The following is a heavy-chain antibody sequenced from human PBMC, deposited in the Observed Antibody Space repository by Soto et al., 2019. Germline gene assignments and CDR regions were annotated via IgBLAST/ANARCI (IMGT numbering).Heavy chain of an antibody. Sequence: QVQLQQSGPGLVKPSQTLSLTCAISGDSVSSNSASWNWIRKSPSRGLEWLGRTYYSSKWYNDYAVYVKSSISLNPDTSQNQFSLPLNSWTPDDTAVYYCAREGAVGGAFDIWGQGTMVTVSS. CDR1: GDSVSSNSAS. CDR3: AREGAVGGAFDI. J-gene: IGHJ3*02. CDR2: TYYSSKWYN. V-gene: IGHV6-1*01. D-gene: IGHD3-16*01.